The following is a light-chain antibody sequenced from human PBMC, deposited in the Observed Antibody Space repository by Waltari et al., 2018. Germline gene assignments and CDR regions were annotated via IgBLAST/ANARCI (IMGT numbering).Light chain of an antibody. CDR3: QQYYKWPIT. V-gene: IGKV3-15*01. CDR2: GAS. J-gene: IGKJ5*01. CDR1: QSIGSA. Sequence: EIVLTQSPATLSVSPGDRATISCRASQSIGSAVARYQQKPGQAPRLLIYGASTRATGIPARFSGSGSGTDFTLTISSLQSGDFAIYYCQQYYKWPITFGQGTRVEIE.